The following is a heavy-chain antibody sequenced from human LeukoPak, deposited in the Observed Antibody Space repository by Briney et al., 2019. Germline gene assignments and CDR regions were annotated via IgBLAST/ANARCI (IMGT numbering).Heavy chain of an antibody. CDR1: GYTFTAYY. V-gene: IGHV1-2*02. CDR2: INPNSGGT. Sequence: GASVKVSCKASGYTFTAYYMHWVRQAPGQGLEWMGWINPNSGGTNYAQKFQGRVTMTRDTSISTAYMELSRLRSDDTAVFYCAREGSTVMLTGPFDFWGQGTRVTVPS. D-gene: IGHD5-18*01. CDR3: AREGSTVMLTGPFDF. J-gene: IGHJ4*02.